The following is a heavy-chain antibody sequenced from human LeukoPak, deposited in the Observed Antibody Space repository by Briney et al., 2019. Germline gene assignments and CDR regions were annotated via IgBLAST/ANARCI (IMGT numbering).Heavy chain of an antibody. V-gene: IGHV3-9*01. CDR2: ISWSSGSI. CDR1: GFTFDDYA. J-gene: IGHJ4*02. CDR3: AKDMNAVILSGGGFDY. D-gene: IGHD3-10*01. Sequence: GGSLRLSCAASGFTFDDYAMHWVRQAPGKGLEWVAGISWSSGSIGYADSVEGRFTISRDNAKNSLYLQMNSLRPEDAAFYYCAKDMNAVILSGGGFDYWGQGTLVTVSS.